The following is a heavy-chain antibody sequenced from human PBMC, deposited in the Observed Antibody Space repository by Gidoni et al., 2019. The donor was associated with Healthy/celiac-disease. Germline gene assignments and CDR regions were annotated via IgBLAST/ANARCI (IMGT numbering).Heavy chain of an antibody. Sequence: QVQLVESGGGVVQPGRSLRLSCAASGFTFSSYAMHWVRQAPGKGLEWVAVISYDGSNKYYADSVKGRFTISRDNSKNTLYLQMNSLRAEDTAVYYCAREIVVVPAATRDYWGQGTLVTVSS. V-gene: IGHV3-30*04. CDR2: ISYDGSNK. CDR3: AREIVVVPAATRDY. CDR1: GFTFSSYA. J-gene: IGHJ4*02. D-gene: IGHD2-2*01.